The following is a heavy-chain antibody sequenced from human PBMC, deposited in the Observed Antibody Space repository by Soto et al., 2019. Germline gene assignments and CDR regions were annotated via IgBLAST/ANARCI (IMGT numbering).Heavy chain of an antibody. D-gene: IGHD4-17*01. Sequence: QVQLVQSGAEVKKPGASVKVSCKASGYTFTSYDINWVRQATGQGLEWMGWTNLNSGYTGSAQKFQGRVTMTRSSSIRTAYMEMSSLTSEDTAVYYCARANGDFDYWGQGTLVTVSS. CDR2: TNLNSGYT. CDR1: GYTFTSYD. CDR3: ARANGDFDY. V-gene: IGHV1-8*01. J-gene: IGHJ4*02.